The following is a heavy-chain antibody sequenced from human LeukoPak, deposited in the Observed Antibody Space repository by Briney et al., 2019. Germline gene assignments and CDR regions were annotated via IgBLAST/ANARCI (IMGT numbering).Heavy chain of an antibody. CDR1: GFTFSSYS. D-gene: IGHD4-23*01. CDR2: ISSSSNNI. Sequence: GGSLRLSCAASGFTFSSYSMDWVRQAPGKGLEWVSSISSSSNNIYYADSVKGRFTISRDNGKNSLYLLMNSLRAEDTAVYYCVYGGGYFQHWGQGALVTVSS. J-gene: IGHJ1*01. CDR3: VYGGGYFQH. V-gene: IGHV3-21*01.